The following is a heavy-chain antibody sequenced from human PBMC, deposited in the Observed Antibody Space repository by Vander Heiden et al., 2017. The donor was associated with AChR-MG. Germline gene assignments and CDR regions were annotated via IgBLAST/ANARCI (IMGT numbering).Heavy chain of an antibody. CDR3: AKLDVGPKGYYYYGMDV. Sequence: EVQLLESGGGLVQPGGSLRRSCAAPGFTLSSLAMSWVRQAPGKGLEWVSAISGSGGSTYYADSVKGRFTISRDNSKNTLYLQMNSMRAEDTAVYYCAKLDVGPKGYYYYGMDVWGQGTTVTVSS. CDR1: GFTLSSLA. D-gene: IGHD1-26*01. V-gene: IGHV3-23*01. J-gene: IGHJ6*02. CDR2: ISGSGGST.